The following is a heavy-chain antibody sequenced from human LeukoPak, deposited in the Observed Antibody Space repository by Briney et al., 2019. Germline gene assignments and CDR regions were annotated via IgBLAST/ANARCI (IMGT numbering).Heavy chain of an antibody. J-gene: IGHJ6*03. V-gene: IGHV4-39*07. CDR3: ARVAGYYYYYYYMDV. CDR1: GGSISSSSYY. D-gene: IGHD2-15*01. Sequence: SETLSLTCTVSGGSISSSSYYWGWIRQPPGKGLEWIGSIYYSGSTYYNPSPKSRVTISVDTSKNQFSLKLSSVTAADTAVYYCARVAGYYYYYYYMDVWGKGTTVTVSS. CDR2: IYYSGST.